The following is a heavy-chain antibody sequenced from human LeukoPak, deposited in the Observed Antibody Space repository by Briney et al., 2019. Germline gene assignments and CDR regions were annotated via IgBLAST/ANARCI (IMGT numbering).Heavy chain of an antibody. CDR3: ATQFRPAYYYDSRAYWGYFDY. J-gene: IGHJ4*02. V-gene: IGHV3-30*02. Sequence: GGSVCLSCAASGFTFTSYGMHWVRQAPGKGLEWVAFIWYDGTNKYYADSVKGRFTISRDNSNNILYLQMDSLRAEDTAVYYCATQFRPAYYYDSRAYWGYFDYWGRGTMVTVPS. CDR2: IWYDGTNK. CDR1: GFTFTSYG. D-gene: IGHD3-22*01.